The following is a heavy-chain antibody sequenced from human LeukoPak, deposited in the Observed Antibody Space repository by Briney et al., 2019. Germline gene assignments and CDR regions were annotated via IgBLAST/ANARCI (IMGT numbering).Heavy chain of an antibody. V-gene: IGHV4-34*01. CDR2: INHSGST. CDR1: GGSFSGYY. Sequence: SETVSLTCAVYGGSFSGYYWSWIRQPPGKGLEWIGEINHSGSTNYNPSLKSRVTISVDTSKNQFSLKLSSVTAADTAVYYCARLVYCSSTSCPPRIDPWGQGTLVTVSS. D-gene: IGHD2-2*01. J-gene: IGHJ5*02. CDR3: ARLVYCSSTSCPPRIDP.